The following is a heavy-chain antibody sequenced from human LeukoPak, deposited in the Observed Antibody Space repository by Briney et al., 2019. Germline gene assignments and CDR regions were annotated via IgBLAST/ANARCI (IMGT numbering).Heavy chain of an antibody. Sequence: GGSLRLSCAASGFTVSSNYMSWVRQAPGKGLEWVSVTYSGGSTYYADSVKGRFTISRDNSKNTLYLQMNSLRAEDTAVYYCARGPIFGVVTTFDYWGQGTLVTVSS. CDR2: TYSGGST. CDR3: ARGPIFGVVTTFDY. V-gene: IGHV3-53*01. D-gene: IGHD3-3*01. J-gene: IGHJ4*02. CDR1: GFTVSSNY.